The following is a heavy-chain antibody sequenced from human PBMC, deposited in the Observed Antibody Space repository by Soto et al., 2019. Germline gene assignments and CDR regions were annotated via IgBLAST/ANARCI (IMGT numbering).Heavy chain of an antibody. D-gene: IGHD3-22*01. V-gene: IGHV4-31*03. CDR1: GGSISSGVYY. CDR2: IYYSGST. Sequence: SETLSLTCTVSGGSISSGVYYWSWIRQHPGKGLEWIGYIYYSGSTYYNPSLKSRVTISVDTSKNQFSLKLSSVTAADTAVYYCARGGYYDSSGYYAHAFDIWGQGTMVTVSS. CDR3: ARGGYYDSSGYYAHAFDI. J-gene: IGHJ3*02.